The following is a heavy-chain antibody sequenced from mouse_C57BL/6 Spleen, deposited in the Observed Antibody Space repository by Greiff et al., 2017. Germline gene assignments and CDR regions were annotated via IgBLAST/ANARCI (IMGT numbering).Heavy chain of an antibody. J-gene: IGHJ4*01. CDR1: GYAFSSSW. CDR3: AREGYYYGSSFYAMDY. D-gene: IGHD1-1*01. Sequence: QVQLKESGPELVKPGASVKISCKASGYAFSSSWMNWVKQRPGKGLEWIGRIYPGDGDTNYNGKFKGKATLTADKSSSTAYMQLSSLTSEDSAVYFCAREGYYYGSSFYAMDYWGQGTSVTVSS. CDR2: IYPGDGDT. V-gene: IGHV1-82*01.